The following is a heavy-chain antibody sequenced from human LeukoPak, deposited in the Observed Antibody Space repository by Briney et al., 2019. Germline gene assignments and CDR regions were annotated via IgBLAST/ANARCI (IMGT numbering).Heavy chain of an antibody. CDR2: IYYSGST. J-gene: IGHJ6*03. CDR1: GGSISSSSYY. V-gene: IGHV4-61*05. Sequence: SETLSLTCTVSGGSISSSSYYWGWIRQPPGKGLEWIGYIYYSGSTNYNPSLKSRVTISVDTSKNQFSLKLSSVTAADTAVYYCAREAYSSSMDVWGKGTTVTVSS. CDR3: AREAYSSSMDV. D-gene: IGHD6-6*01.